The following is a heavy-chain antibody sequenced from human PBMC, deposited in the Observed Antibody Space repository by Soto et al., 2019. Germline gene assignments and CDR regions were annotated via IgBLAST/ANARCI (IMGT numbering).Heavy chain of an antibody. D-gene: IGHD4-17*01. CDR3: ARERTDYGDYSYGMDV. J-gene: IGHJ6*02. Sequence: ASVKVSCKASGYTFTSYGISWVRQAPGQGLEWMGWISAYNGNTNYAQKLQGRVTMTTDTSTSTAYMELRSLRSDGTAVYYCARERTDYGDYSYGMDVWGQGTTVTVSS. V-gene: IGHV1-18*04. CDR2: ISAYNGNT. CDR1: GYTFTSYG.